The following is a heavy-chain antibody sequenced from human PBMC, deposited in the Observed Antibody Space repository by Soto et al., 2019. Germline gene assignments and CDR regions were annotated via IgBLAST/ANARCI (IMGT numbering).Heavy chain of an antibody. CDR1: GFSVSNNA. CDR2: VHRGGAT. V-gene: IGHV3-53*04. D-gene: IGHD4-17*01. CDR3: ARIDFGDGN. Sequence: VQLVESGGDLVQPGGSLRLSCAASGFSVSNNAMSWVRQAPGKGLEWVSVVHRGGATHYADSVKGRFTTSRHNSENTLSLQMNSLRVEDTAIYYCARIDFGDGNWGQGTRVTVSS. J-gene: IGHJ4*02.